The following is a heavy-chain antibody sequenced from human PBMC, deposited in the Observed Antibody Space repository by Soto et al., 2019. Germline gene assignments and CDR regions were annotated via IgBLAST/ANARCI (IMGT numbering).Heavy chain of an antibody. D-gene: IGHD6-19*01. CDR1: GYTFTSYA. J-gene: IGHJ4*02. CDR2: INAGNGNT. CDR3: ARDLLPGQWLIQPVGY. V-gene: IGHV1-3*01. Sequence: GASVKVSCKASGYTFTSYAMHWVRQAPGQRLEWMGWINAGNGNTKYSQKFQGRVTITRDTSASTAYMELSSLRSEDTAVYYCARDLLPGQWLIQPVGYWGQGTLVTVSS.